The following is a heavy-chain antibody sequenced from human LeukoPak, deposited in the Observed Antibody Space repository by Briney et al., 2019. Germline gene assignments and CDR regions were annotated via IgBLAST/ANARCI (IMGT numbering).Heavy chain of an antibody. J-gene: IGHJ4*02. Sequence: GGSLRLSCVASGFTFRGHWMNWVRQAPGQGMEWVANINTDGSGKYHVDSVQGRFTISRDNAKNSLYLQMNSLGAEDTAVYYCVRDATGLTNWGQGTLVTVSS. V-gene: IGHV3-7*01. D-gene: IGHD4-11*01. CDR2: INTDGSGK. CDR1: GFTFRGHW. CDR3: VRDATGLTN.